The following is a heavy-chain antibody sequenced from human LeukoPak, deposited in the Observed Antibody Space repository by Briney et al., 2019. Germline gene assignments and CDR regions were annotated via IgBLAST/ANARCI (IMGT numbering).Heavy chain of an antibody. CDR2: IYYSGST. CDR1: GGSISSSSYY. J-gene: IGHJ4*02. Sequence: SETLSLTCTVSGGSISSSSYYWGWIRQPPGEGLEWIGTIYYSGSTFYNPSLRSRVTISEDTSKNQFSLKLSSVTAADTAVYYCARLLWFGEYYFDYWGQGTLVTVSS. V-gene: IGHV4-39*01. D-gene: IGHD3-10*01. CDR3: ARLLWFGEYYFDY.